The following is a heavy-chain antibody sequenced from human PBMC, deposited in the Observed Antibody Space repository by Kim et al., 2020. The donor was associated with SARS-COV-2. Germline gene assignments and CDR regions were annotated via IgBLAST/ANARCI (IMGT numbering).Heavy chain of an antibody. CDR2: INPSGGST. Sequence: ASVKVSCKASGYTFTSYYMHWVRQAPGQGLEWMGIINPSGGSTSYAQKFQGRVTMTRDTSTSTVYMELSSLRSEDTAVYYCARGYCTNGVCSLSYGMDVWGQGTTVTVSS. D-gene: IGHD2-8*01. CDR1: GYTFTSYY. CDR3: ARGYCTNGVCSLSYGMDV. V-gene: IGHV1-46*01. J-gene: IGHJ6*02.